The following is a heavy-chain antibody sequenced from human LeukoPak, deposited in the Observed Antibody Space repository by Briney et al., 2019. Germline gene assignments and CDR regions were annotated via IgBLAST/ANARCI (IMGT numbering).Heavy chain of an antibody. CDR3: ARDSYDFWSGSDDAFDI. D-gene: IGHD3-3*01. J-gene: IGHJ3*02. V-gene: IGHV3-21*01. CDR2: ISSSSSYI. CDR1: GFTFSSYS. Sequence: GGSLRLSCAASGFTFSSYSMNWVRQAPGKGLEWVSSISSSSSYIYYADSEKGRFTISRDNAKNSLYLQMNSLRAEDTAVYYCARDSYDFWSGSDDAFDIWGQGTLVTVSS.